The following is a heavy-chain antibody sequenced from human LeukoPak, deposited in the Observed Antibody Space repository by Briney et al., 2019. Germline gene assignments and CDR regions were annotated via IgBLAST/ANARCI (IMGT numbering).Heavy chain of an antibody. CDR1: GGSFSGYY. Sequence: SETLSLTCAVYGGSFSGYYWSWIRQPPGKGLEWIGEINHSGSTNYNPSLKSRVTISVDTSKNQFSLRLSSVTAADTAVYYCARVWAAGTTGYYYYYMDVWGKGTTVTVSS. CDR2: INHSGST. CDR3: ARVWAAGTTGYYYYYMDV. V-gene: IGHV4-34*01. D-gene: IGHD6-13*01. J-gene: IGHJ6*03.